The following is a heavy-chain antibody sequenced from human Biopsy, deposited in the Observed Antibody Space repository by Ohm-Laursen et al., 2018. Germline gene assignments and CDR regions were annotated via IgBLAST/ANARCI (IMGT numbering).Heavy chain of an antibody. CDR2: INVYSNKK. V-gene: IGHV3-48*04. D-gene: IGHD1-14*01. CDR1: EFTFSGYS. Sequence: SLRLSCTAPEFTFSGYSMNWVRQAPGRGLEWVSYINVYSNKKYYADSVKGRFIVSRGNDKNSLYLQMNSLRAEDTAVYHCARSPGRDRMGVWGQGTTVIVSS. CDR3: ARSPGRDRMGV. J-gene: IGHJ6*02.